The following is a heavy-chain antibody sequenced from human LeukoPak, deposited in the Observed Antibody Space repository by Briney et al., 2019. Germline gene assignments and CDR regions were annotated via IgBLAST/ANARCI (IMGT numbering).Heavy chain of an antibody. Sequence: GGSLRLSCAASGFTFSTYWMSWVRQAPGKGLEWVANIEQHGSQENYVDSIKGRFTISRDNAKNSVFPQMDSLRVEDTAVYFCATAPLRGDPFNIWGQGTLATVSS. J-gene: IGHJ3*02. CDR1: GFTFSTYW. V-gene: IGHV3-7*01. CDR3: ATAPLRGDPFNI. CDR2: IEQHGSQE.